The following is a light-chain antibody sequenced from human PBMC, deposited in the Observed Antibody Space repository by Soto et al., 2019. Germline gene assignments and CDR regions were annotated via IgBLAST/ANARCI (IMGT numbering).Light chain of an antibody. CDR2: AAS. J-gene: IGKJ1*01. CDR1: QDISNY. Sequence: DIQMTQSPSSLSASVGDRVTITCWATQDISNYLAWYQQKPGKVPNLLIYAASTLQSGVPSRFSGSGSGTDFTLTISSLQPEDVATYYCQKYNSAPPWTFGQGTKVEIK. CDR3: QKYNSAPPWT. V-gene: IGKV1-27*01.